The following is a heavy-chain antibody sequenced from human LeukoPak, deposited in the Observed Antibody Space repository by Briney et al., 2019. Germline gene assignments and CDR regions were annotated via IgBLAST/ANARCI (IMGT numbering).Heavy chain of an antibody. V-gene: IGHV1-8*01. CDR3: ALRGYQSSSSEFDY. Sequence: ASVKVSCKASGYTFTSYDINWVRPATGQGLEWMGWMNPNSGNTGYAQKFQGRVTMTRNTSISTAYMELSRLRSDDTAVYYCALRGYQSSSSEFDYWGQGTLVTVSS. CDR1: GYTFTSYD. CDR2: MNPNSGNT. D-gene: IGHD6-6*01. J-gene: IGHJ4*02.